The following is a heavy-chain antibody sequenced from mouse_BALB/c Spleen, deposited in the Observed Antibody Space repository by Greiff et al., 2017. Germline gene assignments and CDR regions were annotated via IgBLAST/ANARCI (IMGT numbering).Heavy chain of an antibody. D-gene: IGHD1-1*01. CDR2: IRFKSNNYAT. CDR3: TRRGPYYYGSSVYYFDY. V-gene: IGHV6-6*02. Sequence: EVQLKESGGGLVQPGGSMKLSCVASGFTFSNYWMNWVRQSPEKGLEWVAEIRFKSNNYATHYAESVKGRFTISRDDSKSSVYLQMNNLRAEDTGMYYCTRRGPYYYGSSVYYFDYWGQGTTLTVSS. CDR1: GFTFSNYW. J-gene: IGHJ2*01.